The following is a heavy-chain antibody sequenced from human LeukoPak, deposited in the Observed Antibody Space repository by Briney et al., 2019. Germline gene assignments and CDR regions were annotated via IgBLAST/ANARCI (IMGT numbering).Heavy chain of an antibody. CDR3: AKDLHSSGWLAYFDY. D-gene: IGHD6-19*01. Sequence: PGGSLRLSCAASGFTFDDYAMHWVRQAPGKGLEWVSGISWNSGSIGYADSVKGRFTISRDNAKNSLYLQMNSLRAEDTALYYCAKDLHSSGWLAYFDYWGQGTLVTVSS. V-gene: IGHV3-9*01. CDR1: GFTFDDYA. J-gene: IGHJ4*02. CDR2: ISWNSGSI.